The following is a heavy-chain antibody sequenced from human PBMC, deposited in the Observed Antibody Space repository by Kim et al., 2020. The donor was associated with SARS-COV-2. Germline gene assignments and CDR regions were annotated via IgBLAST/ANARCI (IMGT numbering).Heavy chain of an antibody. CDR1: GFTFSGYA. CDR2: ITSGGEI. V-gene: IGHV3-23*01. CDR3: AKRLVSTTTWYYFDY. J-gene: IGHJ4*02. Sequence: GGSLRLSCAASGFTFSGYAMNWVRQAPGKGLEWISTITSGGEIFYADSVKGRFTISRDNSRNTLYLQTNSLRADDTAVYYCAKRLVSTTTWYYFDYLGQ. D-gene: IGHD6-19*01.